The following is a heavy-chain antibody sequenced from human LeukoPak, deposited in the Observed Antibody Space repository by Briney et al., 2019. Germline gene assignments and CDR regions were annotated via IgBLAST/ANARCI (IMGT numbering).Heavy chain of an antibody. J-gene: IGHJ4*02. D-gene: IGHD3-3*01. CDR3: ARKGDFWSGYYTGRSPVDY. V-gene: IGHV3-7*01. Sequence: GGSLRLSCAASGFIFSSYWMAWVRQAPGKGLEWVANIKEDGSEKNYVDPVKGRFTISRDNAKNSLYLQMNSLRAEDTAVYYCARKGDFWSGYYTGRSPVDYWGQGTLVTVSS. CDR2: IKEDGSEK. CDR1: GFIFSSYW.